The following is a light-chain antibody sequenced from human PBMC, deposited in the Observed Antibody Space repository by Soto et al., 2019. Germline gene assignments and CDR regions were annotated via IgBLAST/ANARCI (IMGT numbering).Light chain of an antibody. CDR3: QQYNNWPWT. Sequence: EIVMTQSPATLSVSPGERATLSCRASQSVNSNYLAWYQQKPGQAPRLLIYGISTRATGISDRFSGSGSGTEFTLTISSLQPEDFAIYYCQQYNNWPWTFGQGTKV. V-gene: IGKV3D-15*01. J-gene: IGKJ1*01. CDR1: QSVNSN. CDR2: GIS.